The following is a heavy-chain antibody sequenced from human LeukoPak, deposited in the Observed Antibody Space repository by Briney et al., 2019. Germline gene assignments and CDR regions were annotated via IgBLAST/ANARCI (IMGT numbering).Heavy chain of an antibody. J-gene: IGHJ3*02. Sequence: GESLRLSCAASGFTFSSYWMSWVRQAPGKGLEWVANIKQEGSEKYYVDSVKGRFTISRDKAKNSLYLQMNSLRGEDTAVYYCARVRGSYFNDAFDIWGQGTMVTVSS. CDR1: GFTFSSYW. CDR2: IKQEGSEK. CDR3: ARVRGSYFNDAFDI. V-gene: IGHV3-7*01. D-gene: IGHD1-26*01.